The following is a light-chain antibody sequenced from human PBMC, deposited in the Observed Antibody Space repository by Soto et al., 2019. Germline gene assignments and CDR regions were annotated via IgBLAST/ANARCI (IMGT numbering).Light chain of an antibody. Sequence: EIVLTQSPATLSLSPGERATLSCRASQSVSSYLAWYQQKPGQAPRLLIYDASNRATGIPARFSGSGSGTDFTLTISSLEPEDFAVYYCQQYNNWPHTFGPGTKVDIK. J-gene: IGKJ3*01. CDR1: QSVSSY. CDR2: DAS. V-gene: IGKV3-11*01. CDR3: QQYNNWPHT.